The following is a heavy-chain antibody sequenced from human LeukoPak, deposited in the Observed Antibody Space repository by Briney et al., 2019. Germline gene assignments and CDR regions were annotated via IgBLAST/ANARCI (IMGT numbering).Heavy chain of an antibody. D-gene: IGHD3-22*01. V-gene: IGHV3-23*01. CDR1: GFTFSSYA. CDR2: ITGRT. J-gene: IGHJ3*02. CDR3: WIAVRDYDSSPQIGFDI. Sequence: GGSLRLSCAASGFTFSSYAMSWVRQAPGKGLEWVSTITGRTYFADSVKGRFSVSRHNSKATLYLQMSSLRADDTAGYYFWIAVRDYDSSPQIGFDIWGQREMGTVSS.